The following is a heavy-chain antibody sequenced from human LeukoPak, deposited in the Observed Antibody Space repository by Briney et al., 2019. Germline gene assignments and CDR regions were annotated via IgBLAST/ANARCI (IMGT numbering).Heavy chain of an antibody. CDR2: INSDGRNK. Sequence: GGSLRLSCAASGFTFSNNWMRWVRQAAGKGRVWVAGINSDGRNKNYAASMNARFTISRDNAKTTLYLQMNSLRAEDTAVYYCAMIKEGWGQGTLVTVSS. D-gene: IGHD3-22*01. V-gene: IGHV3-74*01. CDR3: AMIKEG. CDR1: GFTFSNNW. J-gene: IGHJ4*02.